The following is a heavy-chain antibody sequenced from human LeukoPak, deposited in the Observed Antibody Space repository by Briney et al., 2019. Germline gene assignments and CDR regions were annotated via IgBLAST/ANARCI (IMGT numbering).Heavy chain of an antibody. D-gene: IGHD2-15*01. V-gene: IGHV3-7*01. CDR1: GFSFSNYW. CDR3: ARGYCSGGSCFHDAFDI. J-gene: IGHJ3*02. CDR2: IKQDRNEK. Sequence: GGSLRLSCAVSGFSFSNYWMSWVRQAPGKGLEWVANIKQDRNEKYYVDSVKGRFSISRDNVRNSMYLQMNSLRAEDTAVYYCARGYCSGGSCFHDAFDIWGQGTMVTVSS.